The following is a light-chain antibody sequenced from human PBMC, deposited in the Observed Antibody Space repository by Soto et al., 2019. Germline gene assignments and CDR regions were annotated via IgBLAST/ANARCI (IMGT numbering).Light chain of an antibody. CDR2: KAS. J-gene: IGKJ2*01. Sequence: DIQMTQSPSTLSASVGDRVTITCRASQSISSWLAWYQQKPGKAPKLLIYKASSLESGVPSRFSGSGSGTEFTLTISSLQPDDFAPYYCQQYNSYPYTFGQRTKLEIK. V-gene: IGKV1-5*03. CDR3: QQYNSYPYT. CDR1: QSISSW.